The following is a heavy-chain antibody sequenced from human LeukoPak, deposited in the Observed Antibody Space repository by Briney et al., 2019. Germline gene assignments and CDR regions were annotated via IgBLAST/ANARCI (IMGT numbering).Heavy chain of an antibody. D-gene: IGHD3-16*01. CDR1: GFTFGDYA. CDR2: ISSSSSYI. CDR3: ARDGGKGILDY. J-gene: IGHJ4*01. V-gene: IGHV3-21*01. Sequence: GGSLRLSCTASGFTFGDYAMNWVRQAPGKGLEWVSSISSSSSYIYYADSVKGRFTISRDNAKNSLYLQMNSLRAEDTAVYYCARDGGKGILDYWGQGTLVTVSS.